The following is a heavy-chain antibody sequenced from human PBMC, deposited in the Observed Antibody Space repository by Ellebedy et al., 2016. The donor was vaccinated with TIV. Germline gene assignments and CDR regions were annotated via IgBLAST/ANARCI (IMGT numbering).Heavy chain of an antibody. Sequence: AASVQVSCKASGYIFTDPRVDWVRPAPGQGLEWMGWINPKTGNIHYVQRFQSRVTLTRDTSITTVYMELDRLTSDDTAVDYCARERMGSYEYWGQGTRVTVSS. CDR3: ARERMGSYEY. J-gene: IGHJ4*02. D-gene: IGHD3-10*01. CDR1: GYIFTDPR. CDR2: INPKTGNI. V-gene: IGHV1-2*02.